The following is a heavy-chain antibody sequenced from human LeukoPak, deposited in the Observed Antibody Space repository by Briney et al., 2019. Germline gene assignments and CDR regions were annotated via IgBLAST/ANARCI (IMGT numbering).Heavy chain of an antibody. V-gene: IGHV4-4*07. D-gene: IGHD2-21*02. CDR2: THSSGST. Sequence: SETPSLTCTVSGGPISSYYWSWIRQPAGKGLEWIGRTHSSGSTNYNPSLQSRVTMSVDTSKSQFSLNLTSVTAADTAVYYCARGYCGGDCYSGSKYYFDYWGQGTLVTVSS. CDR1: GGPISSYY. CDR3: ARGYCGGDCYSGSKYYFDY. J-gene: IGHJ4*02.